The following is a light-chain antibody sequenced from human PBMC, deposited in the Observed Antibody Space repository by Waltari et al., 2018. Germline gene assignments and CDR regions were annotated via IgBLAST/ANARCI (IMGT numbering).Light chain of an antibody. CDR1: QSVSRY. Sequence: EIVLTQSPATLSLSPGERATLACRASQSVSRYLAWYQQKAGQAPRLLIYETSNRATGIPARFSGSGSATDFTLTISSLEPEDFAVYYCQLLVNWPLFTFGPGTRVDV. CDR2: ETS. J-gene: IGKJ3*01. CDR3: QLLVNWPLFT. V-gene: IGKV3-11*01.